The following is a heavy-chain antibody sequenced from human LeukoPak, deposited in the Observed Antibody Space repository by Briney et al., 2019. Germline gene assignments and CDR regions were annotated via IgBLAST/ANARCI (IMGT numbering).Heavy chain of an antibody. Sequence: PGGSLRLSCAASGFTFSSYVMCWVRQAPGKGLEWVSAITSSGDSTYYADSVKGRFTISRDNSKNTLYLHMNSLRAEDTALYYCAKETGIILVRGAVDYWGQGTLVTVSS. CDR3: AKETGIILVRGAVDY. D-gene: IGHD3-10*01. CDR2: ITSSGDST. J-gene: IGHJ4*02. V-gene: IGHV3-23*01. CDR1: GFTFSSYV.